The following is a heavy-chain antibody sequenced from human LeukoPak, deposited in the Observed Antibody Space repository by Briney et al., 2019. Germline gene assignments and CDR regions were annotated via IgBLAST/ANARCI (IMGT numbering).Heavy chain of an antibody. D-gene: IGHD3-3*01. Sequence: GGSLRLSCAASGFTFSSYWMSWVRQAPGKGLEWVSYISSSGSTIYYADSVKGRFTISRDNAKNSLYLQMNSLRAEDTAVYYCASFQQGFWSGSPLDYWGQGTLVTVSS. CDR1: GFTFSSYW. J-gene: IGHJ4*02. CDR3: ASFQQGFWSGSPLDY. CDR2: ISSSGSTI. V-gene: IGHV3-48*04.